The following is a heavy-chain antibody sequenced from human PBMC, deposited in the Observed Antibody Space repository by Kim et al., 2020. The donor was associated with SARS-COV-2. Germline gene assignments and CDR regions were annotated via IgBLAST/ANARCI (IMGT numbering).Heavy chain of an antibody. V-gene: IGHV3-23*01. CDR1: GFTFRRYA. CDR3: EASDY. Sequence: GGSLRLSCAASGFTFRRYALSFARPAPWKGLEWVSTISDSGVRTHYADSVKGRFTISRDNSKSTLFLHMNSLRAEDTAIYYCEASDYWGQGSLVTVSS. J-gene: IGHJ4*02. CDR2: ISDSGVRT.